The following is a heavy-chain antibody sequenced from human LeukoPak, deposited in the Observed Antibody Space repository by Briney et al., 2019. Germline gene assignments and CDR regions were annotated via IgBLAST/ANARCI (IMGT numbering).Heavy chain of an antibody. J-gene: IGHJ4*02. CDR2: INPSGGST. CDR3: ARVIAAAALDY. V-gene: IGHV1-46*01. Sequence: ASVKVSCKASGDTFTSYYMHWVRQAPGQGLEWMGIINPSGGSTSYAQKFEGRVTMTRDTSTSTVYMELSSLRSEDTAVYYCARVIAAAALDYWGQGTLVTVSS. CDR1: GDTFTSYY. D-gene: IGHD6-13*01.